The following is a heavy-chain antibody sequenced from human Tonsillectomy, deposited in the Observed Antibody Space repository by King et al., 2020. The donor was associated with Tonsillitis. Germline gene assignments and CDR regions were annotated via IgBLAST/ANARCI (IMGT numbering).Heavy chain of an antibody. J-gene: IGHJ6*03. D-gene: IGHD1-20*01. CDR1: GGSISGYY. CDR3: ATYNWNYSYMDV. Sequence: QLQESGPGLVKPSETLSLTCTVSGGSISGYYWSWIRQPPGKGLEWIGYIYYSGSTNYKPSLQSRVIISVDTSKNLYSLHLRSVTAADTAVYYCATYNWNYSYMDVWGKGTTVTVSS. CDR2: IYYSGST. V-gene: IGHV4-59*08.